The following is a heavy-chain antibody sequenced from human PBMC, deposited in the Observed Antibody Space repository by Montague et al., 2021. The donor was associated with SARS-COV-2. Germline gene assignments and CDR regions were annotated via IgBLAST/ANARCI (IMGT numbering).Heavy chain of an antibody. D-gene: IGHD2-15*01. CDR1: GGSISSGGYY. J-gene: IGHJ2*01. V-gene: IGHV4-31*03. CDR2: IYYSGST. CDR3: ARVLGGYCSGGSCYRGWYFDL. Sequence: TLSLTCTVSGGSISSGGYYWSWIRQHPGKGLEWIGYIYYSGSTYNNPSLKSRVTISVDTSKNQFSLKLSSVTAADTAVYYCARVLGGYCSGGSCYRGWYFDLWGRGTLVTVSS.